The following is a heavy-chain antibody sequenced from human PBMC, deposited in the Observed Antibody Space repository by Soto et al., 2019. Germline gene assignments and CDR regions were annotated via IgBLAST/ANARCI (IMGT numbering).Heavy chain of an antibody. V-gene: IGHV3-33*01. J-gene: IGHJ4*02. CDR1: GFTFSSYG. Sequence: QVQLVESGGGVVQPGRSLRLSCAASGFTFSSYGMHWVRQAPGKGLEWVAVIWYDGSNKYYADSVKGRFTISRDNSKNALYLQMNSLRAEDTAVYYCARGHSSSSGGAFDSWGQGTLVTVSS. CDR2: IWYDGSNK. CDR3: ARGHSSSSGGAFDS. D-gene: IGHD6-6*01.